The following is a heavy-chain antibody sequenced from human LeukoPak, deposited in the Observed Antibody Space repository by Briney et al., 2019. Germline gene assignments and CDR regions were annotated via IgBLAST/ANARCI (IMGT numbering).Heavy chain of an antibody. Sequence: GGSLRLSCAASGFTFSSYEMNWVRQAPGKGPEWVSYISSSGSTIYYADSVKGRFTISRDNAKNSLYLQMNSLRAEDTAVYYCARASGDYVFWGQGTLVTVSS. D-gene: IGHD4-17*01. CDR3: ARASGDYVF. J-gene: IGHJ4*02. CDR1: GFTFSSYE. CDR2: ISSSGSTI. V-gene: IGHV3-48*03.